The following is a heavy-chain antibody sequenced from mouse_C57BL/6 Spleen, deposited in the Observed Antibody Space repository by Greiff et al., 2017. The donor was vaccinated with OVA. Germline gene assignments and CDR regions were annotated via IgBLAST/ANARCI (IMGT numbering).Heavy chain of an antibody. J-gene: IGHJ2*01. Sequence: VQLQQSGAELVRPGASVTLSCKASGYTFTDYEMHWVKQTPVHGLEWIGAIDPETGGTAYNQKFKGKAILTADKSSSTAYMELRSLTSGDSAVYYCTSSYGYWGQGTTLTVSS. CDR3: TSSYGY. V-gene: IGHV1-15*01. D-gene: IGHD1-1*01. CDR2: IDPETGGT. CDR1: GYTFTDYE.